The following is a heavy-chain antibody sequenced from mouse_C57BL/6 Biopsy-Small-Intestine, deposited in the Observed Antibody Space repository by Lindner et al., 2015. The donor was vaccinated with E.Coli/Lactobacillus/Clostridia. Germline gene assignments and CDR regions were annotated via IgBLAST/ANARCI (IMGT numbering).Heavy chain of an antibody. V-gene: IGHV1-72*01. Sequence: QLQESGTELVKPGASVKLSCKASGYTFTNYWMHWVKQRPGRGLEWIGRIDPNSGVAIYNEKFKSKATLTVDKPSGTAYIQLSSLTSEDSAVYYCARSRTSSGYGFAYWGQGTLVTVSA. CDR1: GYTFTNYW. J-gene: IGHJ3*01. CDR3: ARSRTSSGYGFAY. D-gene: IGHD3-2*02. CDR2: IDPNSGVA.